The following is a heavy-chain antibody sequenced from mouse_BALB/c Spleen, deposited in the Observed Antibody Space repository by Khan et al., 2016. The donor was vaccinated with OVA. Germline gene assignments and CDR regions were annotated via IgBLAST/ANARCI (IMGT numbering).Heavy chain of an antibody. V-gene: IGHV2-9*02. CDR1: GFSLTSYG. Sequence: QVQLMESGPGLVAPSQSLSITCTVSGFSLTSYGVHWVRQPPGKGLEWLGVIWAGGSTNYNSALMSRLSISKDNSKSQVFLKLNSIQTDDTAMYCCARLEDIWGQGTTLTVSS. CDR2: IWAGGST. CDR3: ARLEDI. J-gene: IGHJ2*01. D-gene: IGHD1-3*01.